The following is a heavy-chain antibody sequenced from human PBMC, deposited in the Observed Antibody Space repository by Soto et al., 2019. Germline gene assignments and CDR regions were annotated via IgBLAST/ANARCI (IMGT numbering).Heavy chain of an antibody. Sequence: SETLSLTCTVSGGSISSYYWSWIRQPPGKGLEWIGYIYYSGSTNYNPSLKSRVTISVDTSKNQCSLKLSSVTAADTAVYYCARLLAMRRTTVTTSLYYFDYWGQGTLVTVSS. D-gene: IGHD4-17*01. CDR1: GGSISSYY. CDR3: ARLLAMRRTTVTTSLYYFDY. CDR2: IYYSGST. V-gene: IGHV4-59*01. J-gene: IGHJ4*02.